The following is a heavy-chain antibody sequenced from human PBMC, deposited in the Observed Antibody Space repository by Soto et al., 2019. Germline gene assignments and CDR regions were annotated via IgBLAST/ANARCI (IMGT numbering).Heavy chain of an antibody. CDR3: AKLMIYHDSSGYN. D-gene: IGHD3-22*01. V-gene: IGHV3-23*01. CDR1: GFTFSSYA. Sequence: VGSLRLSCAASGFTFSSYAMSWVRQARGKGLEWVSAIISGSGGRTYCADSVKGRFTISRGNSKNTLYLQMNSLRAEDTAVYYCAKLMIYHDSSGYNWGQGTLVTVSS. CDR2: ISGSGGRT. J-gene: IGHJ4*02.